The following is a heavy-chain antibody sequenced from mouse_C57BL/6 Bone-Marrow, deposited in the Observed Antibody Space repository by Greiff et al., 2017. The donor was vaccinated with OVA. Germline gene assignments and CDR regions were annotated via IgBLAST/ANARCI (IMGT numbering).Heavy chain of an antibody. D-gene: IGHD2-5*01. V-gene: IGHV1-62-2*01. J-gene: IGHJ3*01. CDR1: GYTFTEYT. CDR2: FYPGSGSI. Sequence: QVHVKQSGAELVKPGASVKLSCKASGYTFTEYTIHWVKQRSGQGLEWIGWFYPGSGSIKYNEKFKDKATLTADKSSSTVYMELSRLTSEDSAVYFCARHEGEEEGAYYSNPGFAYWGQGTLVTVSA. CDR3: ARHEGEEEGAYYSNPGFAY.